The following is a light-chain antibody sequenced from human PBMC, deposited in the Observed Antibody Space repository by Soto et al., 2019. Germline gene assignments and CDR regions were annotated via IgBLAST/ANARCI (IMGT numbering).Light chain of an antibody. J-gene: IGKJ2*01. V-gene: IGKV4-1*01. CDR2: WAS. CDR1: QSVLYSSNNKNF. Sequence: DIVMTQSPDSLAVSLGERAAINCKSSQSVLYSSNNKNFLAWYQQKPGQPPKLLIYWASSRESGVPDRFSGSGSGTDFTLTNSSLQPEDVAVYYCQQYYTTPRTFGRGTKLEIK. CDR3: QQYYTTPRT.